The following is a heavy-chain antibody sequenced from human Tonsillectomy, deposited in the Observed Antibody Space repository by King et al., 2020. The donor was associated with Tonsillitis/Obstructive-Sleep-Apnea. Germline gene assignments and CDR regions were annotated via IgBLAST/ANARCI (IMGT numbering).Heavy chain of an antibody. D-gene: IGHD2-15*01. CDR2: FDPEDGET. Sequence: QLVQSGAEVKKPGASVKVSCKVSGYTLTELSMHWVRQAPGKGLEWKGGFDPEDGETIYSQKFQGRVTMTEDTSTDTAYMELSSLRSEDTAVYYCATVDHCSGGFCYFFDYWGQGTLVTVSS. CDR1: GYTLTELS. CDR3: ATVDHCSGGFCYFFDY. V-gene: IGHV1-24*01. J-gene: IGHJ4*02.